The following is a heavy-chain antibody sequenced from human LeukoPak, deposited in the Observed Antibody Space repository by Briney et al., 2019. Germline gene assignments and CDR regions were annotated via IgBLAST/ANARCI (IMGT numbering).Heavy chain of an antibody. CDR3: ARDQGFGEL. V-gene: IGHV3-48*04. D-gene: IGHD3-10*01. Sequence: GGSLRLSCAVSGFTFSSYSMNWVRQAPGKGLEWVSYISSSGSTIYYADSVKGRFTISRDNAKNSLYLQMNSLRAEDTAVYYCARDQGFGELWGQGTLVTVSS. CDR1: GFTFSSYS. J-gene: IGHJ4*02. CDR2: ISSSGSTI.